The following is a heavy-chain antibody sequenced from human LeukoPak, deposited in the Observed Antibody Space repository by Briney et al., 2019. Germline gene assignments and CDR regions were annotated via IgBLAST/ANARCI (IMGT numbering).Heavy chain of an antibody. V-gene: IGHV4-39*07. CDR2: IYYSGST. Sequence: SETLSLTCTVSGGSISSYYWGWIRQPPGKGLEWIGSIYYSGSTYYNPSLKSRVTISVDTSKNQFSLKLSSVTAADTAVYYCARSEQQLVPNRFDPWGQGTLVTAS. J-gene: IGHJ5*02. CDR1: GGSISSYY. D-gene: IGHD6-13*01. CDR3: ARSEQQLVPNRFDP.